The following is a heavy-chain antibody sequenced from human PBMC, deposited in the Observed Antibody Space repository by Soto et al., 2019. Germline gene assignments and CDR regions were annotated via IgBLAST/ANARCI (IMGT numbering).Heavy chain of an antibody. CDR1: GFTFSSYG. V-gene: IGHV3-33*01. J-gene: IGHJ5*02. Sequence: QVQLVESGGGVVQPGRSLRLSCAASGFTFSSYGMHWVRQAPGKGLEWVAVIWYDGSNKYYADSVKGRFTISRDNSKNTLYLQMNSLRAEDTAVYYCARSTQWLRPTNWFDPWGQGTLVTVSS. CDR2: IWYDGSNK. CDR3: ARSTQWLRPTNWFDP. D-gene: IGHD5-12*01.